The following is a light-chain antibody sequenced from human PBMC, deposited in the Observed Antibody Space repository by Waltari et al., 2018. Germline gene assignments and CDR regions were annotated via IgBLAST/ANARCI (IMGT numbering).Light chain of an antibody. CDR2: QLI. Sequence: HSALTRPPSASGSPGQSVTISRTGPSSDIGGHHYVSWYQQHPGTAPRLILSQLINRPSGVPDRFSGSKSGTTASLTVSGLQAEDEADYFCSSYAGSTWVVFGGGTKLTVL. CDR1: SSDIGGHHY. V-gene: IGLV2-8*01. CDR3: SSYAGSTWVV. J-gene: IGLJ2*01.